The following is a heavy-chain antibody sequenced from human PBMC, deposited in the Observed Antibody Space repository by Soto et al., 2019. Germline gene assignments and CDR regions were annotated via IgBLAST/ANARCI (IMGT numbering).Heavy chain of an antibody. Sequence: ASVKGSCKASGGTFSSYAISWERQAPGQGLEWMGGIIPIFGTANYAEKFQGRVTITADKSTSTAYMELSSLRSEDTAVYYCARGEMDILTGYSKYIYGMDVWGQGTTVTVSS. J-gene: IGHJ6*01. D-gene: IGHD3-9*01. CDR2: IIPIFGTA. V-gene: IGHV1-69*06. CDR3: ARGEMDILTGYSKYIYGMDV. CDR1: GGTFSSYA.